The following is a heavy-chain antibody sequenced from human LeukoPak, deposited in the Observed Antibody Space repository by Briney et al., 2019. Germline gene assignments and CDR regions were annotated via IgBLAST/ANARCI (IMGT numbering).Heavy chain of an antibody. V-gene: IGHV4-34*01. Sequence: SETLSLTCAVYGGSFSGYYWSWIRQPPGKGLEWIGEINHSGSTNYNPSLKSRVTISVDTSKNQFSLKQSSVTAADTAVYYFADGNGPHLLYSGQGTLVTVSS. J-gene: IGHJ4*02. CDR1: GGSFSGYY. CDR2: INHSGST. D-gene: IGHD2-8*01. CDR3: ADGNGPHLLY.